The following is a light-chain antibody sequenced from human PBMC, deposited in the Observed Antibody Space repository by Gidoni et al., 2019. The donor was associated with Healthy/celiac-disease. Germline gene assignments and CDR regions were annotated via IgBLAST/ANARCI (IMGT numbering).Light chain of an antibody. J-gene: IGLJ1*01. V-gene: IGLV2-14*03. CDR1: SSYVGGYNY. Sequence: QSALTQPASVSGSPGQSITISCTGTSSYVGGYNYVSWYQPHPGKAPKLMIYDVSNRPSWVSNRFSGSKSGNTASLTISGLQAEDEADYYCSSYTSSSTPSYVFGTWTKVTVL. CDR3: SSYTSSSTPSYV. CDR2: DVS.